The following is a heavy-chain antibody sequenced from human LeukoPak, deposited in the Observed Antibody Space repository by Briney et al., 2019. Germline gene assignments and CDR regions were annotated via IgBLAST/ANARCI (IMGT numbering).Heavy chain of an antibody. CDR1: GGSVSRSPYY. J-gene: IGHJ4*02. V-gene: IGHV4-39*07. D-gene: IGHD3-10*01. CDR2: IYYSGST. CDR3: AREGELDVLLWFGELSD. Sequence: PSETLSLTCTVSGGSVSRSPYYWGWIRQPPGKGLEWIGSIYYSGSTYYNPSLKSRVTISVDTSKNQFSLKLSSVTAADTAVYYCAREGELDVLLWFGELSDWGQGTLVTVSS.